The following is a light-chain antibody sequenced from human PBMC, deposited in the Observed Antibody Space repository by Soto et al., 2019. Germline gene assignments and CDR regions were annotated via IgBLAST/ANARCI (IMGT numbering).Light chain of an antibody. V-gene: IGKV3-20*01. CDR3: QQYGSSSYT. J-gene: IGKJ2*01. CDR2: GAS. CDR1: QSVSSSY. Sequence: EIVLTQSPGTRSLSPGERATLSCRASQSVSSSYLGWYQQKPGQAPRLLIYGASSRATGIPDRFSGSGSGTDLTLTISRLEPEDFAVYYCQQYGSSSYTFGQGTKLEIK.